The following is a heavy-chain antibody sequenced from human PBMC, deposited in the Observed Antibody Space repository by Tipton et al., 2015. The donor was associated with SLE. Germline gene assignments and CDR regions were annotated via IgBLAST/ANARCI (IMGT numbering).Heavy chain of an antibody. CDR3: ASLRTEYYYGSRADY. D-gene: IGHD3-10*01. CDR2: INHSGST. V-gene: IGHV4-34*01. J-gene: IGHJ4*02. CDR1: GGSFSGYY. Sequence: TLSLTCAVYGGSFSGYYWSWIRQPPGKGLEWIGEINHSGSTNYNPSLKSRVTISVDTSKNQFSLKLSSVTAADTAVYHCASLRTEYYYGSRADYWGQGTLVTVSS.